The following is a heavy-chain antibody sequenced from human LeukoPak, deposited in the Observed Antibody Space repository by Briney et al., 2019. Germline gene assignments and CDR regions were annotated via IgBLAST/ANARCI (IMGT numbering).Heavy chain of an antibody. CDR3: ARVGGYSYGSVFDY. V-gene: IGHV4-39*07. J-gene: IGHJ4*02. D-gene: IGHD5-18*01. CDR2: IYYSGST. Sequence: PSETLSLTCTVSGGSISSSSYYWGWIRQPPGKGLEWIGSIYYSGSTYYNPSLKSRVTISVDTSKNQFSLKLSSVTAADTAVYYCARVGGYSYGSVFDYWGQGTLVTVFS. CDR1: GGSISSSSYY.